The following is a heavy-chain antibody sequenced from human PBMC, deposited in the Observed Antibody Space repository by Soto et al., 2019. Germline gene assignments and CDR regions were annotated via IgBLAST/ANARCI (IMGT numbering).Heavy chain of an antibody. CDR1: GGSMTGSNY. CDR2: VFEGGST. V-gene: IGHV4-4*02. Sequence: QVQLQESGPGLVKPSGTLSLTCVVSGGSMTGSNYWSWVRQPPGKGLEWIGNVFEGGSTNFNPSLTGRVTVSLDRSKNHVYLRLASVTAADTAVYYCAREVGGVHWYFDLWGRGTLVTVSS. J-gene: IGHJ2*01. CDR3: AREVGGVHWYFDL.